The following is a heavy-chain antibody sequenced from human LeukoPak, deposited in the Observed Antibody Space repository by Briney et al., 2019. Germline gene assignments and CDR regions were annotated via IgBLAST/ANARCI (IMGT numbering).Heavy chain of an antibody. D-gene: IGHD6-19*01. CDR3: ARDPSSRDDY. CDR2: ISGSGGST. V-gene: IGHV3-23*01. J-gene: IGHJ4*02. Sequence: GGSLRLSCAASGFTFNSYAMSWVRQAPGKGLEWVSGISGSGGSTYYADSVKGRFTISRDNSKNTLYLQMNSLRAEDTAVYYCARDPSSRDDYWGQGTLVTVSS. CDR1: GFTFNSYA.